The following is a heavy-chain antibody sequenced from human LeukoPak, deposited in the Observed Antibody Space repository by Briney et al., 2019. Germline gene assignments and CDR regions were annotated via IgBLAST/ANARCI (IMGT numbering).Heavy chain of an antibody. Sequence: GGSLRLSCAASGFNFNSYSMNWVRQAPGKGLEWVSSISSSSSYIYYADSVKGRFTISRDNAKNSLYLQMNSLRAEDTAVYYCARGQLRTDAFDIWGQGTMVTVSS. CDR3: ARGQLRTDAFDI. CDR2: ISSSSSYI. D-gene: IGHD4-23*01. CDR1: GFNFNSYS. J-gene: IGHJ3*02. V-gene: IGHV3-21*01.